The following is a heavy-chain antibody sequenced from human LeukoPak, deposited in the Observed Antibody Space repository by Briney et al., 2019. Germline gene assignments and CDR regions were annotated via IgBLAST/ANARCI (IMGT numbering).Heavy chain of an antibody. J-gene: IGHJ4*02. Sequence: GGSLRLSCAASGFTFSSYAMSWVRQAPGKGLEWVSAISGSGGSTYYADSVKGRFTISRDNSKNTLYLQMNSLKAEDTAVYYCAKSLYGSGSYSFDYWGQGTLVTVSS. V-gene: IGHV3-23*01. CDR2: ISGSGGST. D-gene: IGHD3-10*01. CDR3: AKSLYGSGSYSFDY. CDR1: GFTFSSYA.